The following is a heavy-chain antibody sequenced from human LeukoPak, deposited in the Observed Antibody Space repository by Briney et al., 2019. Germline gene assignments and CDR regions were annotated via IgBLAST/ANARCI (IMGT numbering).Heavy chain of an antibody. Sequence: SETLSLTCTVSGGSISSGSYYWSWIRQPAGKGLEWIGRIYTSGSTNYNPSLKSRVTISVDTSKNQFSLKLSSVTAADAAVYYCARDARRAMVRGITQHFDYWGQGTLVTVSS. CDR3: ARDARRAMVRGITQHFDY. J-gene: IGHJ4*02. CDR2: IYTSGST. V-gene: IGHV4-61*02. CDR1: GGSISSGSYY. D-gene: IGHD3-10*01.